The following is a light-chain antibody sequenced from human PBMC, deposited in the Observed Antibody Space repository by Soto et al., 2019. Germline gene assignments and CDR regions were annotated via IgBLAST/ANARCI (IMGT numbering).Light chain of an antibody. Sequence: QSVLTQPASVSGSPGQSITISCTGTHTEVGSYDRVSWYQHHPGKDPKMLIFEVFNRPSGISDRFSGSKSGDTASLTISGIQAEDEADYYCISYIPSTTTHWLFGGGTKLTVL. CDR1: HTEVGSYDR. V-gene: IGLV2-14*01. CDR2: EVF. CDR3: ISYIPSTTTHWL. J-gene: IGLJ3*02.